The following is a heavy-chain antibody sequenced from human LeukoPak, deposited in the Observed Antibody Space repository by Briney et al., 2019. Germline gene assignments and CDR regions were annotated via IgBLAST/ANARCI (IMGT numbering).Heavy chain of an antibody. Sequence: PSQTLSLTCTVSGGSISNGGYYWSWHRQHPGKRLEWFGYIYYNASTQYNPSLKSQVTISVDTSKTQFSLMLNSVTAADTAMYYCARRGTGRWFDDWGEGTLVTVSS. CDR1: GGSISNGGYY. CDR3: ARRGTGRWFDD. J-gene: IGHJ5*02. CDR2: IYYNAST. D-gene: IGHD3-10*01. V-gene: IGHV4-31*01.